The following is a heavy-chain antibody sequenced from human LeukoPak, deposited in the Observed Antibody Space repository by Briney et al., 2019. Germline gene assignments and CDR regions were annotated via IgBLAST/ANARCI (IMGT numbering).Heavy chain of an antibody. CDR1: GFTFSNAW. CDR3: TTMPLGYCSSATCYAYVDY. CDR2: IKSKSDGGTT. J-gene: IGHJ4*02. D-gene: IGHD2-2*01. V-gene: IGHV3-15*01. Sequence: GGSLRLSCAASGFTFSNAWMNWVRQAPGKGLEWVGRIKSKSDGGTTDYAASVKGRFTFSRDDSENTLYLQMDSLKAEDTAVYYCTTMPLGYCSSATCYAYVDYWGQGTLVTVSS.